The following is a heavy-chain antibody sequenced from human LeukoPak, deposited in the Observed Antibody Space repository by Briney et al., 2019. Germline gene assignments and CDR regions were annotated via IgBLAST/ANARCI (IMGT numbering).Heavy chain of an antibody. V-gene: IGHV4-34*01. CDR1: GGSFSGYY. CDR2: INHSGST. D-gene: IGHD3-3*01. J-gene: IGHJ6*03. CDR3: ARGYDFWSGSFYYYYYMDV. Sequence: PSETLSLTCAGYGGSFSGYYWSWIRQPPGKGLEWIGEINHSGSTNYNPSLKSRVTISVDTSKNQFSLKLSSVTAADTAVYYCARGYDFWSGSFYYYYYMDVWGKGTTVTVSS.